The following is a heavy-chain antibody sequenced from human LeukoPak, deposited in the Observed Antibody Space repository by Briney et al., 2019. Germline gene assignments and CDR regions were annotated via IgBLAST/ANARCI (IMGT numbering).Heavy chain of an antibody. J-gene: IGHJ3*02. D-gene: IGHD3-22*01. CDR3: ARVESYYYDSSGYYPDAFDI. CDR2: VYHSGST. CDR1: GYSISSGYY. V-gene: IGHV4-38-2*02. Sequence: SETLSLTCTVSGYSISSGYYWGWIRQPPGKGLEWIGSVYHSGSTYYNPSLKSRITMSVDTSKNQFSLKLNSVTAADTAVYYCARVESYYYDSSGYYPDAFDIWGQGTMVTVSS.